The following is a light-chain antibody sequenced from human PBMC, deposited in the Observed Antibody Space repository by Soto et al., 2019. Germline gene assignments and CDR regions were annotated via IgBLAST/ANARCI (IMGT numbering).Light chain of an antibody. CDR3: HQRSNWHPDT. CDR2: GAS. J-gene: IGKJ5*01. V-gene: IGKV3-11*01. CDR1: QSIMYN. Sequence: EIWMTQSPATLSVSTGDRATLSCGASQSIMYNLAWYQQKPGQAPRLRIYGASSRATGIPDRFSGSGSGTDFTLTISSLEPEDFAVYYCHQRSNWHPDTFGHGTRLEIK.